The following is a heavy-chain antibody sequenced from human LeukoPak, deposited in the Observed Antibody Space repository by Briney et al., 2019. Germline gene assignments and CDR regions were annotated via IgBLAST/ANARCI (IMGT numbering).Heavy chain of an antibody. D-gene: IGHD3-3*01. CDR1: GLTVSSTY. V-gene: IGHV3-66*01. CDR3: ARDLLEWYFDY. CDR2: IYSGGST. Sequence: GGSLRLSCAASGLTVSSTYMSWVRQTPGKGLEWVSVIYSGGSTYYADSVKGRFTVSRDNSKNTLYLQMNSPRAEDTAVYYCARDLLEWYFDYWGQGTLVTVPS. J-gene: IGHJ4*02.